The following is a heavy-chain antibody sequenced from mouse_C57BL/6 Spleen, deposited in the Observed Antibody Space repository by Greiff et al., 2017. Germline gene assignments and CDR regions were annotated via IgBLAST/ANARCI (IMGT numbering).Heavy chain of an antibody. CDR1: GYTFTSYW. J-gene: IGHJ4*01. D-gene: IGHD2-5*01. CDR2: IYPGSGST. Sequence: QVQLQQPGAELVKPGASVKMSCTASGYTFTSYWITWVKQRPGQGLEWIGDIYPGSGSTNYNEKFKSKATRTVDTSSSTAYMQPSSLTSEDTAVYYCAYSKNSRWYRGQGTSVTV. V-gene: IGHV1-55*01. CDR3: AYSKNSRWY.